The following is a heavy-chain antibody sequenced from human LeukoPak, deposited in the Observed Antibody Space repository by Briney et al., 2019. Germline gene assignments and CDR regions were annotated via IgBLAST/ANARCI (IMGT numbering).Heavy chain of an antibody. Sequence: GSLRLSCAASGFTFSSYSMNWVRQAPGKGLEWVSSISSSSSYIYYADSVKGRFTISRDNAKNSLYLQMNSLRAEDTAVYYCARDSYCSRRGCYYGMDVWGQGTTVTVSS. CDR2: ISSSSSYI. CDR1: GFTFSSYS. V-gene: IGHV3-21*01. CDR3: ARDSYCSRRGCYYGMDV. J-gene: IGHJ6*02. D-gene: IGHD2-8*01.